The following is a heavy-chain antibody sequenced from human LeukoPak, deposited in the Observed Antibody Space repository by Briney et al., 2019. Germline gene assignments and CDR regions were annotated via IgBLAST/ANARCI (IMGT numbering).Heavy chain of an antibody. V-gene: IGHV1-8*01. CDR3: AGGRGTYGYFHYYYRDV. CDR1: GYTFTSYD. Sequence: ASVKVSCKASGYTFTSYDINWVRQATGQGLEWLGWMSPNNGNTSYAQKFQGRVTMTRDTSISTAFMELGGLRSEDTAVYYWAGGRGTYGYFHYYYRDVWGKGPTV. CDR2: MSPNNGNT. J-gene: IGHJ6*03. D-gene: IGHD3-16*01.